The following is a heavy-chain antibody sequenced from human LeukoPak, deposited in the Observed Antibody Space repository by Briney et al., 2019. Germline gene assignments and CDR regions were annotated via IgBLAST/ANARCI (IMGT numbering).Heavy chain of an antibody. V-gene: IGHV3-23*01. Sequence: GGSLRLSCAASGFTFSSYAMSWVRQAPGKGLEWVSAISGSGGSTYYADSVKGRFTISRDNSKNTLYLQMNSLRAEDTAVYYCANIVVVPAADSDWFDPWGQGTLVTVSS. CDR1: GFTFSSYA. CDR2: ISGSGGST. CDR3: ANIVVVPAADSDWFDP. J-gene: IGHJ5*02. D-gene: IGHD2-2*01.